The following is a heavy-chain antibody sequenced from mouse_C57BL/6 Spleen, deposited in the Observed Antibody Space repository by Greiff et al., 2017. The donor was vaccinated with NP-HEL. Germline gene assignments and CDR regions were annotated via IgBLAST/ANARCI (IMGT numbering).Heavy chain of an antibody. CDR3: TRKGGSYYFDY. V-gene: IGHV1-15*01. CDR1: GYTFTDYE. J-gene: IGHJ2*01. Sequence: VQLQQSGAELVRPGASVTLSCKASGYTFTDYEMHWVKQTPVHGLEWIGAIDPETGGTAYNQKFKGKAILTADKSSSTAYMELRSLTSEDSAVYYGTRKGGSYYFDYWGQGTTLTVSS. CDR2: IDPETGGT.